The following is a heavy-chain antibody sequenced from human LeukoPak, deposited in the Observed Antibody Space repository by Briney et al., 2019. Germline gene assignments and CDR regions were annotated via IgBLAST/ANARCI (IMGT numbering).Heavy chain of an antibody. D-gene: IGHD3-16*01. Sequence: SETLSLTCTVSGGSISSYCWSWIRQPAGKGLEWIGRIYTSGSTNYNPSLKSRVTMSVDTSKNQFSLKLSSVTAADTAVYSWAGRGEALFDYWGQGPLVTASS. CDR1: GGSISSYC. V-gene: IGHV4-4*07. CDR3: AGRGEALFDY. CDR2: IYTSGST. J-gene: IGHJ4*02.